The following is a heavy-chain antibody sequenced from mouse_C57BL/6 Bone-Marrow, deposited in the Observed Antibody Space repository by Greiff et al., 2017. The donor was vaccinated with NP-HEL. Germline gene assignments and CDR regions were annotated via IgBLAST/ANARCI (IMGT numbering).Heavy chain of an antibody. CDR1: GYTFTSYG. J-gene: IGHJ3*01. V-gene: IGHV1-81*01. CDR2: IYPRSGNT. CDR3: ARIQYYGSSPWFAY. D-gene: IGHD1-1*01. Sequence: VQLQQSGAELARPGASVKLSCKASGYTFTSYGISWVKQRTGQGLEWIGEIYPRSGNTYYNEKFKGKATLTADKSSSTAYMELRSLTSEDSAVYFCARIQYYGSSPWFAYWGQGTLVTVSA.